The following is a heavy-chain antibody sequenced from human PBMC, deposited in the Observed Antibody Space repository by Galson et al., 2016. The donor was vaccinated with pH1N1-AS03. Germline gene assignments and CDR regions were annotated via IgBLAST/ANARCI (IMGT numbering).Heavy chain of an antibody. Sequence: SVKVSCKASGYDFTTYYIHWVRQAPGQGLEWMGFINTYTARTRYAQKFQRRVTMTRDTSITTAFMELRGLASDDSASYFCARAEGIASTPGDWGQGTLVTVS. J-gene: IGHJ4*03. D-gene: IGHD6-13*01. CDR3: ARAEGIASTPGD. V-gene: IGHV1-2*02. CDR1: GYDFTTYY. CDR2: INTYTART.